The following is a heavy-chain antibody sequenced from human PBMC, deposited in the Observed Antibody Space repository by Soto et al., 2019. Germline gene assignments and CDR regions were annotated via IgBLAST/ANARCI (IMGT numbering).Heavy chain of an antibody. CDR1: GYIFTGYG. Sequence: QAQLVQSGPEVKKPGASEKVSCNGTGYIFTGYGIAWVRQAPGQGLEWMGWISAHNGNTEYAQKFQGRVTVTRDTSTSTAYLELRSLRSDDTALYYCARGRYGDYWGQGALVTVSS. CDR2: ISAHNGNT. V-gene: IGHV1-18*01. CDR3: ARGRYGDY. J-gene: IGHJ4*02. D-gene: IGHD4-17*01.